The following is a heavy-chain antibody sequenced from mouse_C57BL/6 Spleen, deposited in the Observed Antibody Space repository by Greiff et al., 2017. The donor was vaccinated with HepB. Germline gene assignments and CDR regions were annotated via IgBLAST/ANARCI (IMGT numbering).Heavy chain of an antibody. CDR3: AVGFDGYLGVYAMDY. CDR1: GFTFSDYG. Sequence: DVQLVESGGGLVKPGGSLKLSCAASGFTFSDYGMHWVRQAPEKGLEWVAYISSGSSTIYYADTVKGRFTISRDNAKNTLFLQMTSLRSEDTAMYYCAVGFDGYLGVYAMDYWGQGTSVTVSS. D-gene: IGHD2-3*01. J-gene: IGHJ4*01. CDR2: ISSGSSTI. V-gene: IGHV5-17*01.